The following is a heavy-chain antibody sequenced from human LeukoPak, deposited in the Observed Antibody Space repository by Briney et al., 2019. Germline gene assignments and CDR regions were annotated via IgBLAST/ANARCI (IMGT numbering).Heavy chain of an antibody. CDR3: ARDLEGSGSL. D-gene: IGHD3-10*01. J-gene: IGHJ4*02. V-gene: IGHV4-34*01. CDR1: GGSFCDYY. CDR2: INHSGST. Sequence: SETLSLTCAVYGGSFCDYYWSWIRQPPGKGLEWIGEINHSGSTNYNPSLKSRVTISVATSKNQLSLKRSSVTAADTAVYYCARDLEGSGSLWGQGTLVTVSS.